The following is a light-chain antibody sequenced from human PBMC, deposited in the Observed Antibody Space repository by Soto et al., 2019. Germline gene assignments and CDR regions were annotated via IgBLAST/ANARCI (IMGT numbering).Light chain of an antibody. V-gene: IGKV1-5*01. Sequence: DIQMTQSPSTLSASVGDRVTITCRASQSISSWLAWYQQKPGKAPKLLIYDASSLESGVPSRFSGSGSGTEFTLTISSLQPDDFATYYCQQYNSYLYTFGQVTKLAIK. CDR2: DAS. CDR3: QQYNSYLYT. CDR1: QSISSW. J-gene: IGKJ2*01.